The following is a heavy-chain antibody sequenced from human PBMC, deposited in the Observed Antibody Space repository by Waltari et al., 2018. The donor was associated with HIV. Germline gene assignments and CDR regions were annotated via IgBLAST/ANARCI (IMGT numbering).Heavy chain of an antibody. CDR1: ASISSSKW. J-gene: IGHJ4*02. V-gene: IGHV4-4*02. D-gene: IGHD4-17*01. CDR3: ARVRDSGDYGHFDS. CDR2: VYHSGST. Sequence: ASISSSKWWSWVRQPPGKGLEWIGEVYHSGSTTKNPFCKSRVTLSIDKSKRQFSLNLTSVTAADTARYYCARVRDSGDYGHFDSWGRGTLVIVSS.